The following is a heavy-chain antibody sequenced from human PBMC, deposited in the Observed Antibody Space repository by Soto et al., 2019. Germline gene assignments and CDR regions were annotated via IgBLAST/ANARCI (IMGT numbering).Heavy chain of an antibody. Sequence: GGSLRLSCAASGFSFTIYGMSWVRQAPGKGLEWVSTLDGSGDRTYYADSVKGRFTISRDNAKNMLYLQMNSLRAEDTAVYYCARDPLLRQWLVPDAFDIWGQGTMVTVSS. CDR2: LDGSGDRT. CDR1: GFSFTIYG. V-gene: IGHV3-23*01. J-gene: IGHJ3*02. D-gene: IGHD6-19*01. CDR3: ARDPLLRQWLVPDAFDI.